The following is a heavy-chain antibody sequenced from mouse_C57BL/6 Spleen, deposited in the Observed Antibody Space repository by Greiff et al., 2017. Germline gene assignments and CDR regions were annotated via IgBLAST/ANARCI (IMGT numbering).Heavy chain of an antibody. V-gene: IGHV1-59*01. CDR3: AVNWALFDH. D-gene: IGHD4-1*01. CDR2: IDPSDSYT. CDR1: GYTFTSYW. Sequence: VQLQQPGAELVRPGTSVKLSCKASGYTFTSYWMHWVKQRPGQGLEWIGVIDPSDSYTNYNQKFKGKATLTVDTSSSTAYMQLSSLTSEDSAVYYCAVNWALFDHWGEGTTLTVSS. J-gene: IGHJ2*01.